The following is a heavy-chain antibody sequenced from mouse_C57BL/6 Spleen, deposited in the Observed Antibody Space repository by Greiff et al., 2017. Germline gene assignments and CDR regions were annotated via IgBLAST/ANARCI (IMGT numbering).Heavy chain of an antibody. CDR2: IYPGGGYT. Sequence: QVQLKESGAELVRPGTSVKMSCKASGYTFTNYWIGWAKQRPGHGLEWIGVIYPGGGYTNYNEKFKGKATLTADKSSSTAYMQVSSLTSEDSAIYYCARRGYRNSYAMDYWGQGTSVTVSS. D-gene: IGHD2-5*01. CDR3: ARRGYRNSYAMDY. J-gene: IGHJ4*01. V-gene: IGHV1-63*01. CDR1: GYTFTNYW.